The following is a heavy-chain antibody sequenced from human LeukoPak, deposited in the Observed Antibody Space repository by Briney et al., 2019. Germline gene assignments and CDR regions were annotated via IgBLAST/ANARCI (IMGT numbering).Heavy chain of an antibody. CDR1: GFTVSSNY. Sequence: PGGSLRPSCAASGFTVSSNYMSWVRQAPGKGLEWVSVIYSGGSTYYADSVKGRFTISRDNSKNTLYLQMNSLRAEDTAVYYCARDPRWFGGVIADWGQGTLVTVSS. CDR3: ARDPRWFGGVIAD. CDR2: IYSGGST. D-gene: IGHD3-16*02. J-gene: IGHJ4*02. V-gene: IGHV3-66*02.